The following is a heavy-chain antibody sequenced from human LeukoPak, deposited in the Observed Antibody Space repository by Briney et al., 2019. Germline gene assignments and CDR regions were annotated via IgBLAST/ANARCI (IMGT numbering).Heavy chain of an antibody. CDR1: GYSFTNYG. CDR2: ISGYDYNT. V-gene: IGHV1-18*01. CDR3: ARDFGLATSDY. D-gene: IGHD3-16*01. Sequence: ATLKVSCKASGYSFTNYGISWVRQAPGQGLEWMGWISGYDYNTHYAQKFQDRVTMTTDPSTNTAHMELKSLRFDDTAVYYCARDFGLATSDYWGQGTLVTVS. J-gene: IGHJ4*02.